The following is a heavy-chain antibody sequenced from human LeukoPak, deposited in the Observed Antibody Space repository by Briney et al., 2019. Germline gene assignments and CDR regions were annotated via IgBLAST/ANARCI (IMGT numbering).Heavy chain of an antibody. CDR3: ARDSRCGSGCTADGMDEWYEDTMDV. CDR2: FYTIGST. V-gene: IGHV4-4*07. Sequence: SETLSLTCTVSGGSISRYYWSWIRQPAGKGLEWIGRFYTIGSTNYNPSLKSRVTMSLDTSKNQFSLKLNSVIAADTAVYYCARDSRCGSGCTADGMDEWYEDTMDVWGRGITVIVSS. D-gene: IGHD6-25*01. J-gene: IGHJ6*02. CDR1: GGSISRYY.